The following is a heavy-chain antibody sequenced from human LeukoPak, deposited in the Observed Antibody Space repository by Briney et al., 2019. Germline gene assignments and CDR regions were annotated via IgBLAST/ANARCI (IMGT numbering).Heavy chain of an antibody. V-gene: IGHV3-23*01. CDR3: AKRVEYIAAAGTLDY. Sequence: GGSLRLSCAASGFTFSSYAMSWVRQAPGKGLEWVSAISGSGGSTYYPDSVKGRFPISRDNSKNTLYLQMNSLRAEDTAVYYCAKRVEYIAAAGTLDYWGQGTLVTVSS. J-gene: IGHJ4*02. D-gene: IGHD6-13*01. CDR1: GFTFSSYA. CDR2: ISGSGGST.